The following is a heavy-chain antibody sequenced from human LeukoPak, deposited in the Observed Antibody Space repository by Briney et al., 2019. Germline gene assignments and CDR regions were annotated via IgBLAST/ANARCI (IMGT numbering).Heavy chain of an antibody. CDR3: ARGGALGGSSNFYYYYYGMDV. D-gene: IGHD6-6*01. CDR1: GYTFTSYD. V-gene: IGHV1-8*01. CDR2: MNPNSGNT. J-gene: IGHJ6*02. Sequence: GASVKVSCKASGYTFTSYDINWVRQATGQGLEWMGWMNPNSGNTGYAQKFQGRVTMTRNTSISTAYMELSSLRSEDTAVYYCARGGALGGSSNFYYYYYGMDVWAQGTTVSVSS.